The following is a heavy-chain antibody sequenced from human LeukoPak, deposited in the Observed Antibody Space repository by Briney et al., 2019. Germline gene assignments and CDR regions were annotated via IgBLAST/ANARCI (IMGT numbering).Heavy chain of an antibody. V-gene: IGHV3-30*02. J-gene: IGHJ4*02. CDR3: AKDFFRNTFWSGYYLDY. Sequence: GGSLRLSCAASGFTFSSYGMHWVRQAPGKGLEWVAFIRYDGSNKYYADSVRGRFTISRDNSKNTLYLQTNSLRAEDTAVYYCAKDFFRNTFWSGYYLDYWGQGTLVTVSS. CDR1: GFTFSSYG. D-gene: IGHD3-3*01. CDR2: IRYDGSNK.